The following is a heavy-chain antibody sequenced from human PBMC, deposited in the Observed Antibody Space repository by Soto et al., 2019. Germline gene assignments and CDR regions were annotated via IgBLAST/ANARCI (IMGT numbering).Heavy chain of an antibody. J-gene: IGHJ4*02. Sequence: QVQLQESGPGLVKPSGTLSLTCAISGGSISSFNWWSWVRQPPGKGLEWIGQIYLRGSPTYTPSLSGRVTMSVDRSRNHFSLTLTSVTAADTAVYDCVRNGMGKGFDYWGLGTLVIVSS. V-gene: IGHV4-4*02. D-gene: IGHD7-27*01. CDR1: GGSISSFNW. CDR3: VRNGMGKGFDY. CDR2: IYLRGSP.